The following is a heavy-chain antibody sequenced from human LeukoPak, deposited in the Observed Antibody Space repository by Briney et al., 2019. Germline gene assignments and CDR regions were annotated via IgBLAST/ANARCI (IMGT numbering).Heavy chain of an antibody. D-gene: IGHD5-18*01. V-gene: IGHV5-51*01. Sequence: GESLKISCKGSGYRFTNYWIGWVRQLPGKGLEWMGISYPGDSDTRYSPSFQGQVTISADKSISTAYLHWSSLKASDAAMYYCARGGGYNYGTFDYWGQGTLVTVSS. CDR2: SYPGDSDT. J-gene: IGHJ4*02. CDR3: ARGGGYNYGTFDY. CDR1: GYRFTNYW.